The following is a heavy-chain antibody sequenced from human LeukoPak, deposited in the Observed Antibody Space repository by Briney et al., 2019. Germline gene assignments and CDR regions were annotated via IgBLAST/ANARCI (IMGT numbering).Heavy chain of an antibody. V-gene: IGHV4-31*03. CDR2: VYHSGTT. Sequence: SETLSLTCSVSDGPISSGGYYWSWIRQHPGMGLEWIGHVYHSGTTNYNPSLKSRVTISADTSKNQFSLKLNSVTAADTAVYFCARWAVRGVVNFDYWGQGIRVTVSS. D-gene: IGHD3-10*01. J-gene: IGHJ4*02. CDR1: DGPISSGGYY. CDR3: ARWAVRGVVNFDY.